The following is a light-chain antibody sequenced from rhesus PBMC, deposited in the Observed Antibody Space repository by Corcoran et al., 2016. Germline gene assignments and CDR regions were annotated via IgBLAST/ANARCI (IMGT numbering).Light chain of an antibody. Sequence: DIQMTQSPSSLSASVGDTVTITCRASQSISSWLAWYQQKPGKVPNLLIYTASTLQSGVPSRFSGSGSGTDFTLTISSLQSEDFATYYCQQYSSTPTFGQGTKVEIK. CDR1: QSISSW. CDR2: TAS. J-gene: IGKJ1*01. V-gene: IGKV1-22*01. CDR3: QQYSSTPT.